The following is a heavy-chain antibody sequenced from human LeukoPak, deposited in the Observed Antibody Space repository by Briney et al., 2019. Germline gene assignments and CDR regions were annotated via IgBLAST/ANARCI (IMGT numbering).Heavy chain of an antibody. J-gene: IGHJ4*02. Sequence: ASVKVSCKASGYTLTGYYMHWVRQAPGQGLEWMGWINPNSGGTNYAQKFQGRVTMTRDTSISTAYMELSRLRSDDTAVYYCARDNRMVRGVTFDYWGQGTLVTVSS. CDR1: GYTLTGYY. D-gene: IGHD3-10*01. V-gene: IGHV1-2*02. CDR2: INPNSGGT. CDR3: ARDNRMVRGVTFDY.